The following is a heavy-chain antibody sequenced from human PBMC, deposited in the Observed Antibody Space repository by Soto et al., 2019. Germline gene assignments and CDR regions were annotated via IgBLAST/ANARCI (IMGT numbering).Heavy chain of an antibody. CDR3: AVAGLPFEY. CDR1: GYTFTGYY. CDR2: INPNSGDT. D-gene: IGHD6-19*01. J-gene: IGHJ4*02. V-gene: IGHV1-2*02. Sequence: VQLVQSGAEVKKPGASVKVSCKTSGYTFTGYYIHWVRQAPGQGLESMALINPNSGDTNYGHKFQGRVTLTRDTSINTVYMEVTSLRSDDTAVYYCAVAGLPFEYWGQGTLVTVCS.